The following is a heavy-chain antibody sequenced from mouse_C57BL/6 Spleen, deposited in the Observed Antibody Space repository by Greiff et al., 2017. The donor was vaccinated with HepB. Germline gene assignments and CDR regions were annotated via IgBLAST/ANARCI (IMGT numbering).Heavy chain of an antibody. D-gene: IGHD1-1*01. CDR2: SRNKANDYTT. Sequence: EVQVVESGGGLVQSGRSLRLSCATSGFTFSDFYMEWVRQAPGKGLEWIAASRNKANDYTTEYSASVKGRFIVSRDTSQSILYLQMNALRAEDTSIYYCARDARDYAKYFDVWGTGTTVTVSS. CDR1: GFTFSDFY. V-gene: IGHV7-1*01. J-gene: IGHJ1*03. CDR3: ARDARDYAKYFDV.